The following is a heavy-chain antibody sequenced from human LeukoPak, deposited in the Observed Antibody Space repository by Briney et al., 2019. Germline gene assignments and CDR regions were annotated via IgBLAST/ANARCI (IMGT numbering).Heavy chain of an antibody. J-gene: IGHJ6*03. CDR1: GFTSGNYW. Sequence: PGGSLRLSCVASGFTSGNYWMHWVRQAPGKGPEWVSRIDDDGTDTHYAGSVKGRFTISRDNAKNTLYMQMNSLRGEDTAVYYCARGMLSSAGYHWYYYMDVWGKGAMVTVSS. D-gene: IGHD3-3*01. V-gene: IGHV3-74*01. CDR2: IDDDGTDT. CDR3: ARGMLSSAGYHWYYYMDV.